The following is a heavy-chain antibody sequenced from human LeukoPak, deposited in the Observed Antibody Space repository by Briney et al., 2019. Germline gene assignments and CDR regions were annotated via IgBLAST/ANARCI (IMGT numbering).Heavy chain of an antibody. Sequence: GGSLRLSCAASGFTFSSYWMHWVRQAPGKGLVWVSRINTDGSSTSYADSVKGRFTISRDNSKNTLYLQMNSLRAEDTAVYYCARDYYYYYGMDVWGQGTTVTVSS. CDR2: INTDGSST. CDR1: GFTFSSYW. V-gene: IGHV3-74*01. J-gene: IGHJ6*02. CDR3: ARDYYYYYGMDV.